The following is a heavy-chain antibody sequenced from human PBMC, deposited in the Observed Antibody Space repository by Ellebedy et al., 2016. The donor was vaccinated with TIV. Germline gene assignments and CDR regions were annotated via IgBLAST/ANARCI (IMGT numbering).Heavy chain of an antibody. J-gene: IGHJ6*02. Sequence: GEFLKISCAASEFTFSSYAMHWVRQAPGKGLERLANIRYDGGNIQYADSVRGRFTISRDNSKNTLFLQMNSLRPEATAVYYCARAPLEGAALTIYGGFFAMDVWGQGTAVTVSS. CDR2: IRYDGGNI. D-gene: IGHD3-3*01. V-gene: IGHV3-30-3*01. CDR3: ARAPLEGAALTIYGGFFAMDV. CDR1: EFTFSSYA.